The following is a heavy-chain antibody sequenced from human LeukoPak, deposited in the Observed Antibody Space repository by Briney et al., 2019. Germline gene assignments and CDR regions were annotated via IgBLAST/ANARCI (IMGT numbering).Heavy chain of an antibody. D-gene: IGHD3-22*01. CDR3: KKKLLWESSGYRPSDY. CDR1: GFSFSNYW. V-gene: IGHV3-7*01. J-gene: IGHJ4*02. CDR2: VKEDGSEK. Sequence: GGSLRLSCVTSGFSFSNYWMSWVRQAPGKGLEWVAKVKEDGSEKKYVDSVKGRFTIFRDNAENAVHLEMNSLRAEDTAVYYCKKKLLWESSGYRPSDYLGQGTLVTVSS.